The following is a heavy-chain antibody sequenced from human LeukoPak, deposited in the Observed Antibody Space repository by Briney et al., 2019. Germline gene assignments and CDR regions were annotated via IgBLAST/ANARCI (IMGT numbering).Heavy chain of an antibody. CDR2: ISSSSSYI. CDR1: GFTFSSYG. J-gene: IGHJ6*02. V-gene: IGHV3-21*01. Sequence: GRSLRLSCAASGFTFSSYGMHWVRQAPGKGLEWVSSISSSSSYIYYADSVKGRFTISRDNAKNSLYLQMNSLRAEDTAVYYCARDWGYYYYYGMDVWGQGTTVTVSS. CDR3: ARDWGYYYYYGMDV. D-gene: IGHD3-16*01.